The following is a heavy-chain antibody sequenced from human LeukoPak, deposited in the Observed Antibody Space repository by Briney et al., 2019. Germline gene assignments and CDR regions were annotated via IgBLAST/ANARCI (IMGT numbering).Heavy chain of an antibody. J-gene: IGHJ4*02. CDR1: RFTFSSYS. CDR2: ISSSSSYI. D-gene: IGHD4-17*01. V-gene: IGHV3-21*01. Sequence: GGSLRLSCAASRFTFSSYSMNWVRQAPGKGLEWVPSISSSSSYIHYADSVKGRFTISRDNAKNSLYLQMNSLRAEDTAVYYCARDTDYGDSGLDYWGQGTLVTVSS. CDR3: ARDTDYGDSGLDY.